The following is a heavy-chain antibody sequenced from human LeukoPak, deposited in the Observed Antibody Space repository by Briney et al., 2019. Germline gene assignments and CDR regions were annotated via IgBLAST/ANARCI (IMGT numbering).Heavy chain of an antibody. V-gene: IGHV7-4-1*02. D-gene: IGHD4-23*01. J-gene: IGHJ3*02. CDR3: ARVNPYGGLDAFDI. CDR2: INTNTGNP. Sequence: APVKVSCKASGYTFTSYAMNWVRQAPGQGLEWMGWINTNTGNPTYAQGFTGRFVFSLDTSVSTAYLQISSLKAEDTAVYYCARVNPYGGLDAFDIWGQGTMVTVSS. CDR1: GYTFTSYA.